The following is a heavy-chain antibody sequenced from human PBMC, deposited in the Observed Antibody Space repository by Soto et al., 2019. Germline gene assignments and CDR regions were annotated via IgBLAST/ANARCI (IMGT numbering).Heavy chain of an antibody. CDR2: INIYKGNT. D-gene: IGHD3-16*01. V-gene: IGHV1-18*01. CDR3: ARERGGYAYGDY. Sequence: QVQLMQSGAEVKKPGASVKVSCKPSGYTFSSYGIAWVRQAPGQGLEWMGWINIYKGNTNYAQKFQARVTMTTDTSSRTVYMELRSLGSDDTAVYYCARERGGYAYGDYWGQGTLVTVSS. CDR1: GYTFSSYG. J-gene: IGHJ4*02.